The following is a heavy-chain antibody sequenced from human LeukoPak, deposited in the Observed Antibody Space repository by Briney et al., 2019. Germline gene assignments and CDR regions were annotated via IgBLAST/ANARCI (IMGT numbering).Heavy chain of an antibody. J-gene: IGHJ4*02. CDR1: GGSFSGYY. D-gene: IGHD3-10*01. V-gene: IGHV4-34*01. CDR3: ARVVFGYFDY. CDR2: INHSGST. Sequence: SETLSLTCAVYGGSFSGYYWSWIRQPPGKGLEWIGEINHSGSTNYNPSLKSRVTISVDTSKNQFSLKLSSVTAADTAVYYCARVVFGYFDYWGQGILVTVSS.